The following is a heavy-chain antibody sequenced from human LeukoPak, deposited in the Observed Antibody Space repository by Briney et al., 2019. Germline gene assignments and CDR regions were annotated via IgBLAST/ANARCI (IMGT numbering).Heavy chain of an antibody. CDR2: ISAYNGNT. D-gene: IGHD2-15*01. Sequence: GASVKVSCKASGYTFTSYGINWVRQAPGQGLEWMGWISAYNGNTNYAQKLQGRVTMTTDTSTSTAYMELRSLRSDDTAVYYCARDRMVVAANPYNWFDPWGQGTLVTVSS. J-gene: IGHJ5*02. CDR1: GYTFTSYG. V-gene: IGHV1-18*01. CDR3: ARDRMVVAANPYNWFDP.